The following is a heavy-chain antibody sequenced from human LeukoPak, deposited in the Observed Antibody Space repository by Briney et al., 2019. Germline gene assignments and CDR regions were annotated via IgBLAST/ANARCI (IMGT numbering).Heavy chain of an antibody. J-gene: IGHJ5*02. CDR3: AIDPSSGPNWFDP. CDR1: GFTFSSYA. V-gene: IGHV3-23*01. D-gene: IGHD6-19*01. CDR2: ISGGST. Sequence: GGSLRLSCAASGFTFSSYAMSWVRQAPGKGLEWVSAISGGSTYYADSVKGRFTISRDNSKDTLYLQMNSLRAEDTAVYYCAIDPSSGPNWFDPWGPGTLVTVSS.